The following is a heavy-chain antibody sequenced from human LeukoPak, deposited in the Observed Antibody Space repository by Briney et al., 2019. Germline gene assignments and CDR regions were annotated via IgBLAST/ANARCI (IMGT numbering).Heavy chain of an antibody. CDR3: ARGGIRGYSAFDNLDF. CDR1: GASINDFY. J-gene: IGHJ4*02. CDR2: VYYGGST. Sequence: SETLSLTCAVSGASINDFYWTWIRQPPGKGLEWIGYVYYGGSTNYNPSLKSRVSLSVDTSKNQFSLTLTSVTAADTAFYYCARGGIRGYSAFDNLDFWGLGTHVTVSS. D-gene: IGHD5-12*01. V-gene: IGHV4-59*01.